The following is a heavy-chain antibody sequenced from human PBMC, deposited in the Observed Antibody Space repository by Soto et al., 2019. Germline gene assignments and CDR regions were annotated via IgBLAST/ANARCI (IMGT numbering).Heavy chain of an antibody. CDR3: THRQGGYNLNDVYFDY. CDR2: IFWDNYK. Sequence: QITLKESVPTLVKPTQTLTLTCTFAGFSLGTGGVGVGWMRQPPGEALEYVALIFWDNYKRYSPSLKSRLTITEDDSNNLVVRKMTIIDPVHTATYYYTHRQGGYNLNDVYFDYWGQGTLVTVSS. J-gene: IGHJ4*02. CDR1: GFSLGTGGVG. D-gene: IGHD1-1*01. V-gene: IGHV2-5*02.